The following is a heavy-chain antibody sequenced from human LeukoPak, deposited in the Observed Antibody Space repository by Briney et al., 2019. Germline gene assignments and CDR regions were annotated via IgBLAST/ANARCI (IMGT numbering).Heavy chain of an antibody. CDR2: IYYSGST. D-gene: IGHD4-23*01. Sequence: GSLRLSCAASGFTVSSNYMSWIRQPPGKGLEWIGYIYYSGSTNYNPSLKCRVTISVDTSKNQFSLKLSSVTAADTAVYYCARMDYGGNSATQIFDYWGQGTLVTVSS. V-gene: IGHV4-59*02. CDR3: ARMDYGGNSATQIFDY. CDR1: GFTVSSNY. J-gene: IGHJ4*02.